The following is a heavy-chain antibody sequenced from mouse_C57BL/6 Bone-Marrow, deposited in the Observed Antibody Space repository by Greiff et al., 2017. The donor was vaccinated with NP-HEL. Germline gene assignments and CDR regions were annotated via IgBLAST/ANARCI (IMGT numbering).Heavy chain of an antibody. CDR1: GFTFSSYT. V-gene: IGHV5-9*01. Sequence: EVQRVESGGGLVKPGGSLKLSCAASGFTFSSYTMPWVRQTPEKRLEWVATISGGGGNTYYPDSVKGRFTISRDNAKNTLYLQLSSLRSEDTALYYCARRFRYYFDYWGQGTTLTVSS. CDR3: ARRFRYYFDY. CDR2: ISGGGGNT. J-gene: IGHJ2*01.